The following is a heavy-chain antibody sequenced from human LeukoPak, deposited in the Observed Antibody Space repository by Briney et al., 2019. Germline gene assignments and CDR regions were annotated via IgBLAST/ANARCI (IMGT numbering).Heavy chain of an antibody. CDR3: TGVSAGLVEY. CDR1: AFDFSEPW. J-gene: IGHJ4*02. CDR2: IRNKARSYST. V-gene: IGHV3-72*01. D-gene: IGHD2-8*01. Sequence: GASLRLSCGAFAFDFSEPWMDWVRQAPGKGLEWVGRIRNKARSYSTEYAASVRGRFIISRDDSKNLLYLQMNSLKTEDTAVYYGTGVSAGLVEYWGQGTLVIVSS.